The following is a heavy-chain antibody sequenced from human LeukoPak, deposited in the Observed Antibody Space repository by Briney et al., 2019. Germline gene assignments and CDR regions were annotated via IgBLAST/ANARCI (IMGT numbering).Heavy chain of an antibody. V-gene: IGHV1-69*01. CDR1: GGTFNRYA. CDR2: IIPIFGTA. Sequence: ASVKVSCKASGGTFNRYAISWVRQAPGQGLEWMGGIIPIFGTANYAQKFQGRVTITADESTSTAYMELSSLRSEDTAVYYCASSNVGYYDSSGYYYKHWGQGTLVTVSS. J-gene: IGHJ1*01. CDR3: ASSNVGYYDSSGYYYKH. D-gene: IGHD3-22*01.